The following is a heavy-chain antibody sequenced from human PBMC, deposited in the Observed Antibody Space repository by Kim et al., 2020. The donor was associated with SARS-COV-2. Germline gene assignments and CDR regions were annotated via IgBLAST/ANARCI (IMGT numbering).Heavy chain of an antibody. D-gene: IGHD2-2*01. J-gene: IGHJ4*02. CDR2: IYYSGST. CDR3: ARNLGYCSSTSCYPTQPFDY. Sequence: SETLSLTCTVSGGSISSYYWSWIRQPPGKGLEWIGYIYYSGSTNYNPSLKSRVTISVDTSKNQFSLKLSSVTAADTAVYYCARNLGYCSSTSCYPTQPFDYWGQGTLVTVSS. V-gene: IGHV4-59*13. CDR1: GGSISSYY.